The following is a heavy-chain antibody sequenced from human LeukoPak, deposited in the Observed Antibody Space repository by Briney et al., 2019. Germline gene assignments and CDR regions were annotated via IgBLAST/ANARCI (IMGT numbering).Heavy chain of an antibody. CDR2: ISSSSSYI. CDR3: ARDRTNAAFDI. V-gene: IGHV3-21*01. D-gene: IGHD2-8*01. J-gene: IGHJ3*02. CDR1: GFTFSSYS. Sequence: GGSLRLSCAASGFTFSSYSMNWVRQAPGKGLEWVSSISSSSSYIYYADSVKGRFTISRDNAKISLYLQMNSLRAEDTAVYYCARDRTNAAFDIWGQGTMVTVSS.